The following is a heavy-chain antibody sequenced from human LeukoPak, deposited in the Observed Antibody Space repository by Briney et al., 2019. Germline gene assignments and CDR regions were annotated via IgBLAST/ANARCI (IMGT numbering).Heavy chain of an antibody. J-gene: IGHJ5*02. CDR1: GGSFSGYY. CDR2: IYYSGST. CDR3: ARRMGGSSPDSWFDP. Sequence: AETLSLTCAVYGGSFSGYYWSWIRQPPGKGLEWIGYIYYSGSTYYNPSLKSRVSISVDTSKNQFSLKLSSVTAADTAVYYCARRMGGSSPDSWFDPWGXXTLXTVSS. D-gene: IGHD1-26*01. V-gene: IGHV4-59*08.